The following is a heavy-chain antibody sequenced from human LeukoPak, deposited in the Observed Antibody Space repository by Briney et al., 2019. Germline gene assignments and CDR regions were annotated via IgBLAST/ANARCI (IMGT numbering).Heavy chain of an antibody. CDR3: ARLDIADYYYYGMDV. CDR2: IYYSGST. J-gene: IGHJ6*02. V-gene: IGHV4-59*08. CDR1: GGSISSYY. Sequence: SETLSLTCTVSGGSISSYYWSWIRQPPGKGLEWIGHIYYSGSTNYNPSLKSRVTISVDTSKNQFSLKLSSVTAADTAVYYCARLDIADYYYYGMDVWGQGTTVTVSS. D-gene: IGHD5-12*01.